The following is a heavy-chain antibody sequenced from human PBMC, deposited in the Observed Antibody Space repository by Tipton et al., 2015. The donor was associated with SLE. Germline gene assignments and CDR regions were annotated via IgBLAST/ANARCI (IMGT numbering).Heavy chain of an antibody. J-gene: IGHJ4*02. CDR3: ARESGSAGYFDY. Sequence: SLRLSCAASGFTVSSNYMSWVRQAPGKGLEWVSVIYSGGSTYYADSVKGRFTISRDNSKNTLYLQMNSLRAEGTAVYYCARESGSAGYFDYWGQGTLVTVSS. CDR1: GFTVSSNY. V-gene: IGHV3-53*05. CDR2: IYSGGST. D-gene: IGHD1-26*01.